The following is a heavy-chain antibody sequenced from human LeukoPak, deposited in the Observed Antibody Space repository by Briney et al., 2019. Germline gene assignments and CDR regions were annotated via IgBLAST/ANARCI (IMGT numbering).Heavy chain of an antibody. CDR2: IYHSGST. D-gene: IGHD6-13*01. J-gene: IGHJ4*02. V-gene: IGHV4-38-2*01. CDR3: ARAEQQLVLFH. Sequence: PSETLSLTCAVSGYSISSGYYWGWIRQPPGKGLEWIGSIYHSGSTYYNPSLKSRVTISVDTSKNQFSLKLSSVTAADTAVYYCARAEQQLVLFHWGQGTLVTVSS. CDR1: GYSISSGYY.